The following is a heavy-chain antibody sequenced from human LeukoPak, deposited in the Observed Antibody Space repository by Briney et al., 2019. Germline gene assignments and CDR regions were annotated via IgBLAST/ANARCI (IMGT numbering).Heavy chain of an antibody. Sequence: GGSLRLSCAASGFTFSNYAMHWARQAPGKGLEYVSVISSNGGSTYFANSVKGRFTISRENSKNTLYLQMGSLRAEDMAVYYCARGGVVIEGATSIDYWGQGTLVTVSS. CDR1: GFTFSNYA. D-gene: IGHD1-26*01. CDR3: ARGGVVIEGATSIDY. J-gene: IGHJ4*02. V-gene: IGHV3-64*01. CDR2: ISSNGGST.